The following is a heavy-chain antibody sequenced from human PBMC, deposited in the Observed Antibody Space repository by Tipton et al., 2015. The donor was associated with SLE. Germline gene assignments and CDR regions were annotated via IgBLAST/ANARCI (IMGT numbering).Heavy chain of an antibody. CDR3: ASSDYESSGYYLYYFDY. Sequence: QSGPEVKKPGASVKVSCKASGYTFTSYGISWVRQAPGQGLEWMGWISAYNGNTNYAQKLQGRVTMTTDTSTSTAYMELRSLRSDDTAVYYCASSDYESSGYYLYYFDYWGQGTLVTVSS. D-gene: IGHD3-22*01. V-gene: IGHV1-18*01. CDR1: GYTFTSYG. CDR2: ISAYNGNT. J-gene: IGHJ4*02.